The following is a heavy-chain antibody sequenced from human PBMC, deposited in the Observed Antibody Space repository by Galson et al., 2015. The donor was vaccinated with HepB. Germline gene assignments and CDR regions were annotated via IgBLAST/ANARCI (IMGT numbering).Heavy chain of an antibody. D-gene: IGHD6-25*01. V-gene: IGHV2-70*04. J-gene: IGHJ4*02. CDR3: ARMTPDASGLFDH. Sequence: PALVKPTQTLTLTCSFSGFSLTTYGMRINWIRRAPGKALEWLARIDWDDDQFFSTSLKTRLTISKDTSKNQVVLTVTNIDLMDTATYYCARMTPDASGLFDHWGQGVLVTVSS. CDR1: GFSLTTYGMR. CDR2: IDWDDDQ.